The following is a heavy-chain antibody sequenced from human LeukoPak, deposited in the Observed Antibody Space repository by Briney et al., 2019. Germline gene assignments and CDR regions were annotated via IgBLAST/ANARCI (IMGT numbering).Heavy chain of an antibody. CDR2: FDPEDGET. D-gene: IGHD4-17*01. Sequence: GASVKVSCKVSGYTLTELSMHWVRQAPGKGLEWMGGFDPEDGETIYAQKFQGRVTMTEDTSTDTAYMELSSLRSEDTAVYYCATNIMTTVTKHAFGWFDPWGQGTLVTVSS. J-gene: IGHJ5*02. V-gene: IGHV1-24*01. CDR3: ATNIMTTVTKHAFGWFDP. CDR1: GYTLTELS.